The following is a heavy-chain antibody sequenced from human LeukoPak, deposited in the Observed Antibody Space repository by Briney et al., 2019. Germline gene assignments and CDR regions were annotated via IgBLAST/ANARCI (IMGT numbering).Heavy chain of an antibody. CDR3: AGEPRSSNWNDAEDGAFDI. CDR1: GFAFTDYT. Sequence: PGRSLRLSCAASGFAFTDYTMHWVRQAPGKGLEWVGLLLHDRSNEFYADSVKGRFTISGDNSKNTLSLQMNSLRTEDTAVYYCAGEPRSSNWNDAEDGAFDIWGQGTMVTVSS. CDR2: LLHDRSNE. D-gene: IGHD1-1*01. V-gene: IGHV3-30-3*01. J-gene: IGHJ3*02.